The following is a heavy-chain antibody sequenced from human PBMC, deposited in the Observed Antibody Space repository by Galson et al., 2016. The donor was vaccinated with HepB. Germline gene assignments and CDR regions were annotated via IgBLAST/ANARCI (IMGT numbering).Heavy chain of an antibody. J-gene: IGHJ6*02. D-gene: IGHD3-16*01. CDR3: ARDIGKGRGSYFQYYGLDV. Sequence: SLRLSCAASGFNLRDYRVNWVRQAPGKGLEWVSSISSSSSYIYYADSVKGRFTVSRDNAENSLYLQMNSLRAEDTATYYCARDIGKGRGSYFQYYGLDVWGQGTTVAVSS. V-gene: IGHV3-21*01. CDR1: GFNLRDYR. CDR2: ISSSSSYI.